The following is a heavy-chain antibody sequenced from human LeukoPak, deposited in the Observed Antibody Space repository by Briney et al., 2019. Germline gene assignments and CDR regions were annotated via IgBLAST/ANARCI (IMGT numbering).Heavy chain of an antibody. D-gene: IGHD3-10*01. Sequence: PGGSLRLSCAASGFTFSSYSMNWVRQAPGKGLEWVSSISSSSSYIYYADSVKGRFTISRDNAKNSLYLQMNSLRAEDTAVYYCAREFGPGPKKNAIDYWAREPWSPSPQ. J-gene: IGHJ4*02. CDR1: GFTFSSYS. CDR2: ISSSSSYI. CDR3: AREFGPGPKKNAIDY. V-gene: IGHV3-21*01.